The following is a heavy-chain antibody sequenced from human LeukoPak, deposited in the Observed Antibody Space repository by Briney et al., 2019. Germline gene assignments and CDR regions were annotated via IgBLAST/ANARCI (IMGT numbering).Heavy chain of an antibody. Sequence: GGSLRLSCAASGFTVSSNYMSWVRQAPGKGLEWVSVIYSGGSTYYADSVKGRFTISRDNAKNSLYLQMNSLRAEDTAVYYCARDLKRRVYYDSSGSDDAFDIWGQGTMVTVSS. CDR1: GFTVSSNY. J-gene: IGHJ3*02. CDR3: ARDLKRRVYYDSSGSDDAFDI. V-gene: IGHV3-53*01. CDR2: IYSGGST. D-gene: IGHD3-22*01.